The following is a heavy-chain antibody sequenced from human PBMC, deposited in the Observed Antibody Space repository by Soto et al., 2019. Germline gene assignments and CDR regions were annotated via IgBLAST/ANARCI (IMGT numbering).Heavy chain of an antibody. CDR2: ISSATTYI. V-gene: IGHV3-21*01. CDR1: DFAFGSHT. J-gene: IGHJ3*01. D-gene: IGHD7-27*01. Sequence: ESLSPSSAASDFAFGSHTMAWVRQAPGKGLEWVSSISSATTYILYVDSVRGRFTISRDNAKKSLLLQMDSLAADDTAVYFCAGQILTWDHSGPFDHWGQGTMVTVSS. CDR3: AGQILTWDHSGPFDH.